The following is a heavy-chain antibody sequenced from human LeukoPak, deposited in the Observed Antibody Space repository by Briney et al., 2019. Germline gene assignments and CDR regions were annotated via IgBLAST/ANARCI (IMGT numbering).Heavy chain of an antibody. CDR2: IYPGGSDT. Sequence: GESLKISCKGSGYSFTSYWIGWVRQMPGKGLEGMGIIYPGGSDTRYTPSFQGQVTISADKSISTAHLQWSSLKASDTAMYYCARHGGITGTSYLDYWGQGTLVTVSS. J-gene: IGHJ4*02. D-gene: IGHD1-20*01. CDR3: ARHGGITGTSYLDY. V-gene: IGHV5-51*01. CDR1: GYSFTSYW.